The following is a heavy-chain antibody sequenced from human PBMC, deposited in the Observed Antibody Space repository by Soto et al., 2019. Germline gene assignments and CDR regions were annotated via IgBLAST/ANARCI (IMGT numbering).Heavy chain of an antibody. V-gene: IGHV4-4*02. Sequence: QVQLQESGPGLVKPSGTLSLTCAVSGGSISSSNWWSWVRQPPGKGLEWIGEIYHSGSTNYNPSLKSRFTIXXDXSXXQFSLKLSSVTAADTAVYYCARIRFATVTSYYFDYWGQGTLVTVSS. D-gene: IGHD4-17*01. CDR2: IYHSGST. J-gene: IGHJ4*02. CDR1: GGSISSSNW. CDR3: ARIRFATVTSYYFDY.